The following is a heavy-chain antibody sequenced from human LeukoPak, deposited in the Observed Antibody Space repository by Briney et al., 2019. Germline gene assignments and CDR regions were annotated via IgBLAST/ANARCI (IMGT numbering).Heavy chain of an antibody. CDR3: AKWGDYDVLTGYYGSDY. Sequence: GGSLRLSCAASGFTFSNYAMSWVRQPPAKGLEWVSAITGSGGNTYYADSVKGRFTISRDNSKNTLYLQMNSLRAEDTAVYYCAKWGDYDVLTGYYGSDYWGQGTLVTVSS. J-gene: IGHJ4*02. CDR1: GFTFSNYA. V-gene: IGHV3-23*01. D-gene: IGHD3-9*01. CDR2: ITGSGGNT.